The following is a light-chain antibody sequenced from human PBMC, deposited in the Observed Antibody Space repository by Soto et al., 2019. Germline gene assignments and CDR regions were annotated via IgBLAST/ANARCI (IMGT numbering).Light chain of an antibody. CDR3: QQYNSYSQT. V-gene: IGKV1-5*03. CDR2: QAS. CDR1: QSISNW. J-gene: IGKJ1*01. Sequence: DIQMTQSPSTLSASVGDRVTITCRASQSISNWLVWYQQKPGKAPKLLIYQASSLESGVPSRFSGRGSGTEFTLPIHSLQPEDFATYYCQQYNSYSQTFGQGTKVEIK.